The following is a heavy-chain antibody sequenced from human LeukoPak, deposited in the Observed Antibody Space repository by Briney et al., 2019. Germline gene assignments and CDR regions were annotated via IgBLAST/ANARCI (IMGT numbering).Heavy chain of an antibody. Sequence: ASVKVSCKASGYTFTGYYMHWVRQAPGQGLEWMGWINPNSGGTNYAQKFQGRVTMTRDTSISTAYMELSRLRSDDTAVYYCARAGEVSSSWYGNYYMDVWGKGTTVTVSS. CDR1: GYTFTGYY. J-gene: IGHJ6*03. V-gene: IGHV1-2*02. D-gene: IGHD6-13*01. CDR2: INPNSGGT. CDR3: ARAGEVSSSWYGNYYMDV.